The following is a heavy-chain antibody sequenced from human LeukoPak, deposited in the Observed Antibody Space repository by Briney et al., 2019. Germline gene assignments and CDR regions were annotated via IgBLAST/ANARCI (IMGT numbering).Heavy chain of an antibody. CDR2: ISSSGSTI. V-gene: IGHV3-48*03. CDR3: ARDPYLGDYVG. D-gene: IGHD4-17*01. CDR1: GFTFSSYE. J-gene: IGHJ4*02. Sequence: GGSLRLSCAASGFTFSSYEMNWVRQAPGKGLEWVSYISSSGSTIYYADSVKGRFTISRDNAKNSLYLQMNSRRAEDTAVYYWARDPYLGDYVGWVEGTLVAVCS.